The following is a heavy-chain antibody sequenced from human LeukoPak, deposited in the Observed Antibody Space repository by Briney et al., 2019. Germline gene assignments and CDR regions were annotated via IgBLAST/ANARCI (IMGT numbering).Heavy chain of an antibody. V-gene: IGHV4-39*01. D-gene: IGHD6-19*01. J-gene: IGHJ2*01. CDR3: ARHIAVAGTILWYFDL. CDR2: IYYSGST. CDR1: GGSISSRSYY. Sequence: KPSETLSLTCTVSGGSISSRSYYWGWIRHPPGKGLEWIGSIYYSGSTYYSPSLKSRVSISVDTSKNHFSLKLSSVTAADTAVYYCARHIAVAGTILWYFDLWGRGTLVTVSS.